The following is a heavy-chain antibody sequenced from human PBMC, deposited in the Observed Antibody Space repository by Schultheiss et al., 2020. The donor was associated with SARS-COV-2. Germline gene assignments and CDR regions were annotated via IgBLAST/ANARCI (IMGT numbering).Heavy chain of an antibody. CDR1: GFTFSSYE. D-gene: IGHD3-22*01. CDR2: ISSSGSTI. V-gene: IGHV3-48*03. J-gene: IGHJ4*02. Sequence: GGSLRLSCAASGFTFSSYEMNWVRQAPGKGLEWVSYISSSGSTIYYADSVKGRFTISRDNAKNSLYLQMNSLRAEDTAVYYCARDVGAYYYDSSGALGYWGQGTLVTVSS. CDR3: ARDVGAYYYDSSGALGY.